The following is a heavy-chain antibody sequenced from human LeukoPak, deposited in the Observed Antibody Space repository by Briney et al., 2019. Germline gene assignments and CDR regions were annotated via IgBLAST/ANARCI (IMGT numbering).Heavy chain of an antibody. Sequence: GGSLRPSCGASGFTFSSYWMHWVRQAPGKGLVWVSRISWDGGSTYYADSVKGRFTISRDNSKNSLYLQMNSLRAEDTALYYCAKDRLRWPSAAYYFDYWGQGTLVTVSS. J-gene: IGHJ4*02. CDR3: AKDRLRWPSAAYYFDY. V-gene: IGHV3-43D*03. D-gene: IGHD4-23*01. CDR1: GFTFSSYW. CDR2: ISWDGGST.